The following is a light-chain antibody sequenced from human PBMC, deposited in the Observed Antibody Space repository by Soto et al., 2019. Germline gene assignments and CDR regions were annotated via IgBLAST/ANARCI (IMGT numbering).Light chain of an antibody. J-gene: IGKJ5*01. Sequence: VLWTQSPATLSFSPGEGATLSCRASQSVSDYLALYQQKPGQAPRLLIYDASNRATGIPPRFGGSGSGTDFTLTISSLEPEDFAVYYCQQRSNWPITFGQGTRLEIK. CDR3: QQRSNWPIT. CDR2: DAS. V-gene: IGKV3-11*01. CDR1: QSVSDY.